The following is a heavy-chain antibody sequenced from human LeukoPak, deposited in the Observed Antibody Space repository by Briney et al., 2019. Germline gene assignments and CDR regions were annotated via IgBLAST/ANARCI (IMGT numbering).Heavy chain of an antibody. CDR2: IHRSGSP. CDR3: AREILGGFNPGAY. J-gene: IGHJ4*02. CDR1: LDSTTSNF. V-gene: IGHV4-4*02. Sequence: KPSETLSLTCTVSLDSTTSNFWSWVRQPPGKGLEWIGEIHRSGSPNYNPSLQSRVTISIDRSRNQIVLELSSVTAADTAFCYCAREILGGFNPGAYWGQGTLVTVSS. D-gene: IGHD1-14*01.